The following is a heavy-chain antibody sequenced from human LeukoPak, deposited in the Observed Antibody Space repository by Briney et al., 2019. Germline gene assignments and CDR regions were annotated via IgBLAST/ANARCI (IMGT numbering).Heavy chain of an antibody. D-gene: IGHD3-10*01. CDR3: AKDRLNVVRGVNGY. V-gene: IGHV3-23*01. CDR1: GFTFSSYW. Sequence: GGSLRLSCAASGFTFSSYWMTWVRQAPGKGVEWVSGISGNGGSTYYADSVKGRFTISRDNSKTTLFLQMNSLRADDTAIYYCAKDRLNVVRGVNGYWGQGTLVTVSS. CDR2: ISGNGGST. J-gene: IGHJ4*02.